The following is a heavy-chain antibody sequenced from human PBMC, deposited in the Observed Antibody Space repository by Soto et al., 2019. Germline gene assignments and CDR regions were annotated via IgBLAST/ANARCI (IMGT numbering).Heavy chain of an antibody. Sequence: QVQLVESGGGLVKPGGSLSLSCAASGFTFSYYYMSWIRQTPGKGLEWVSYISSSGGTIYYADSVKGRFTISRDIAKSSLYLQMNSLRAEDTAVYYCARGDSTRSLNSWGQGTLVTVSS. V-gene: IGHV3-11*01. J-gene: IGHJ4*02. CDR3: ARGDSTRSLNS. CDR2: ISSSGGTI. CDR1: GFTFSYYY. D-gene: IGHD2-2*01.